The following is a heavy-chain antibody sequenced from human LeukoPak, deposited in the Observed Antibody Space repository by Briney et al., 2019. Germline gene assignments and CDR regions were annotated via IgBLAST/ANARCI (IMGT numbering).Heavy chain of an antibody. J-gene: IGHJ3*02. CDR3: ARDGGILRVGAIIENAFDI. Sequence: PGGSLRLSCAASGFTFSSYAMSWVRQAPGKGLEWVSAISGSGGSTYYADSAKGRFTISRDNSKNTLYLQMNSLRAEDTAVYYCARDGGILRVGAIIENAFDIWGQGTMVTVSS. CDR1: GFTFSSYA. V-gene: IGHV3-23*01. CDR2: ISGSGGST. D-gene: IGHD1-26*01.